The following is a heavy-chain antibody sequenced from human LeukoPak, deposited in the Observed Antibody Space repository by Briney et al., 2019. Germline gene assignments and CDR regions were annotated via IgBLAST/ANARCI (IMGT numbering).Heavy chain of an antibody. CDR3: AKLGSLVFIPPDFAP. CDR2: ISGSGEST. V-gene: IGHV3-23*01. CDR1: GFTFSSYA. J-gene: IGHJ5*02. Sequence: PGGSLRLSCAASGFTFSSYAKSWVRQAPGKGLEWVSVISGSGESTYYADSVKGRFTISRDNSKNTLYLQMNSLRAEDTAVYYCAKLGSLVFIPPDFAPGGQGPRVPFPS. D-gene: IGHD3-22*01.